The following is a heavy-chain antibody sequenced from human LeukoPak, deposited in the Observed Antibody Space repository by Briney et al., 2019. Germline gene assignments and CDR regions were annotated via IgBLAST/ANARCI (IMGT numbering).Heavy chain of an antibody. J-gene: IGHJ4*02. D-gene: IGHD3-22*01. V-gene: IGHV3-48*01. CDR3: ARDLGGIYYDSSGYSVGYFDY. CDR2: ISSVSSSI. CDR1: GFTFSSYS. Sequence: PGGSLRLSCAASGFTFSSYSMNWVRQAPGKGLEWVSYISSVSSSIYYADSVKGRFTISRDNAKNSLYLQMNSLRAEDTAVYYCARDLGGIYYDSSGYSVGYFDYWGQGTLVTVSP.